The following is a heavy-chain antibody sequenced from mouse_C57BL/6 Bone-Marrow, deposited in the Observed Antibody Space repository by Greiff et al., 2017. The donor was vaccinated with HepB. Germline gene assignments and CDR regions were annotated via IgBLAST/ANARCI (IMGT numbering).Heavy chain of an antibody. CDR3: ARAYYDGYYLDY. J-gene: IGHJ2*01. V-gene: IGHV1-69*01. Sequence: QVQLQQPGAELVMPGASVKLSCKASGYTFTSYWMHWVKQRPGQGLEWIGEIDPSDSYTNYNQKFKGKSTLTVDKSSSTAYMQLSSLTSEDSAVYYCARAYYDGYYLDYWGQGTTLTVSS. CDR2: IDPSDSYT. D-gene: IGHD2-3*01. CDR1: GYTFTSYW.